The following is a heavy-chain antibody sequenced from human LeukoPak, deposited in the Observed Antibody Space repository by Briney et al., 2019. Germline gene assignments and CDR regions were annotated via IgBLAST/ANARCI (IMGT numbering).Heavy chain of an antibody. CDR1: GYTFTSYD. CDR2: MNPNSGNT. CDR3: ARRYYDFWSGYPWFDP. D-gene: IGHD3-3*01. Sequence: ASVKVSCKASGYTFTSYDINWVRQATGQGLEWMGWMNPNSGNTGYAQKFQGRVTMTRNTSISTAYMELSSLRSKDTAVYYCARRYYDFWSGYPWFDPWGQGTLVTVSS. J-gene: IGHJ5*02. V-gene: IGHV1-8*01.